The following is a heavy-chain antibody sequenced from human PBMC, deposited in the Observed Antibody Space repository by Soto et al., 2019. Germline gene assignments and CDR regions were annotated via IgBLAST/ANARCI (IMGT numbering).Heavy chain of an antibody. Sequence: QLQLQESGSGLVKPSQTLSLTCAVSGGSISSGGYSWSWIRQPPGKGLEWIGYIYHSGSTYYNPSLKXXVXIAXDRSKNQFSLKLSSVTAADTAVYYCASADYLTMDVWGQGTTVTVSS. J-gene: IGHJ6*02. D-gene: IGHD4-17*01. V-gene: IGHV4-30-2*01. CDR1: GGSISSGGYS. CDR3: ASADYLTMDV. CDR2: IYHSGST.